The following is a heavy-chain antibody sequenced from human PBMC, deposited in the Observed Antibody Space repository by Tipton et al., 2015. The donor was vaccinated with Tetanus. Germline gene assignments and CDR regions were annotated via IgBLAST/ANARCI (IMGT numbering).Heavy chain of an antibody. CDR1: GSTSESHY. J-gene: IGHJ6*02. CDR2: INPDGRRT. Sequence: LRLSCAASGSTSESHYMHWVRQTPGKGLVWISRINPDGRRTNYADSVKGRFTISRDHAKNTVYLQMNSLRVEDTAVYFCARRSLTNSGLDVWGQGTPVTVSS. V-gene: IGHV3-74*01. CDR3: ARRSLTNSGLDV. D-gene: IGHD1-1*01.